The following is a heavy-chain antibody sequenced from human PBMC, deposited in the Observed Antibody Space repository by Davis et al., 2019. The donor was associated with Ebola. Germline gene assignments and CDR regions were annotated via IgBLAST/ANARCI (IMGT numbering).Heavy chain of an antibody. CDR2: INPNSGGT. J-gene: IGHJ3*02. CDR3: ARGGDDITMIVVGIDAFDI. Sequence: ASVKVSCKASGYTFTGYYMHWVRQAPGQGLEWMGWINPNSGGTNYAQKFQGWVTMTRDTSISTAYMELSRLRSDDTAVYYCARGGDDITMIVVGIDAFDIWGQGTMVTVSS. CDR1: GYTFTGYY. D-gene: IGHD3-22*01. V-gene: IGHV1-2*04.